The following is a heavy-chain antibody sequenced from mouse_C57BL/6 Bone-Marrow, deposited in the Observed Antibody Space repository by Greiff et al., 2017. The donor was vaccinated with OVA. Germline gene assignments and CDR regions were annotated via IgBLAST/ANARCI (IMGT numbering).Heavy chain of an antibody. CDR2: INPNNGGT. D-gene: IGHD2-3*01. J-gene: IGHJ3*01. Sequence: EVQRVESGPELVKPGASVKIPCKASGYTFTDYNMDWVKQSHGKSLEWIGDINPNNGGTIYNQKFKGKATLTVDKSSSTAYMELRSLTSEDTAVYYCARSNYDGYPWFAYWGQGTLVTVSA. CDR3: ARSNYDGYPWFAY. CDR1: GYTFTDYN. V-gene: IGHV1-18*01.